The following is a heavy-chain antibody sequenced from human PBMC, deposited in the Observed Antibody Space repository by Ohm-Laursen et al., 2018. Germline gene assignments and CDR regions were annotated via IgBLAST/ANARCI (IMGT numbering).Heavy chain of an antibody. CDR2: ISAYNGNT. CDR1: GYTFTSYG. Sequence: ASVKVSCKTSGYTFTSYGISWVRQAPGQGLEWMGWISAYNGNTNYAQKLQGRVTMITDTSTSAAYMELRSLRSDDTAIYYCARDNDWIFDYWGQGTLVTVSS. V-gene: IGHV1-18*01. J-gene: IGHJ4*02. D-gene: IGHD2-21*01. CDR3: ARDNDWIFDY.